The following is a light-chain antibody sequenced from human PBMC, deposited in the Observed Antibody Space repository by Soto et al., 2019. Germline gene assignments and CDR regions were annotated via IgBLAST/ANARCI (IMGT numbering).Light chain of an antibody. V-gene: IGKV1-39*01. CDR2: AAS. Sequence: DIQMTQSPSSLSASVGDRVTITCRVSQSISSYLNWYQQKPGKAPKLLIYAASSLQSGVPSRFSGSGSGTDFTLTISSLQPEDFATYYCQQSYSIPQTFGQGTKVEIK. J-gene: IGKJ1*01. CDR3: QQSYSIPQT. CDR1: QSISSY.